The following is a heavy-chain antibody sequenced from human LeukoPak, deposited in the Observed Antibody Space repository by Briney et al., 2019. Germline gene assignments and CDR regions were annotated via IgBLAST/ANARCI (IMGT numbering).Heavy chain of an antibody. CDR3: ARDPISYYYDSSGTLDY. J-gene: IGHJ4*02. CDR2: ITAFNGNT. Sequence: ASVKVSCKASGFALYKYNIVWVRQAPGQGLEWVGWITAFNGNTNYAQKLQGRVTMTTDTSTSTAYMELRSLRSDDTAVYYCARDPISYYYDSSGTLDYWGQGTLVTVSS. V-gene: IGHV1-18*04. D-gene: IGHD3-22*01. CDR1: GFALYKYN.